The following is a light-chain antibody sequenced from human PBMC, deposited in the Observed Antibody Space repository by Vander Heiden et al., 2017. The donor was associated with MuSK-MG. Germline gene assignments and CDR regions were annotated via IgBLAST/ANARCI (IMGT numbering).Light chain of an antibody. J-gene: IGLJ2*01. CDR3: QVWDSTSDVP. V-gene: IGLV3-21*02. Sequence: SYVLTQPPSVSVAPGQAARITCGGNNIGSRSVQWYQQKPGQAPVLVVYDDSDRPSGIPERFSGSNSGNTATLTISRVEVGDEADYYCQVWDSTSDVPLGGGTKLTVL. CDR1: NIGSRS. CDR2: DDS.